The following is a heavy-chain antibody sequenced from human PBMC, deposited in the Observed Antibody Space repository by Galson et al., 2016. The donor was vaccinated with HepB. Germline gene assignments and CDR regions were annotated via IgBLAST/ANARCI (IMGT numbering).Heavy chain of an antibody. CDR3: TRGAKGVVGAADS. Sequence: SETLSLTCTVSGGSISRYYWSWIRQPPGKELEWIGYISYSGTTNYNPSLQSRVSISIDTSQNQFSLKLSSVTAADSAVYYCTRGAKGVVGAADSWGRGTLVIVSS. CDR1: GGSISRYY. D-gene: IGHD2-21*01. CDR2: ISYSGTT. V-gene: IGHV4-59*01. J-gene: IGHJ4*02.